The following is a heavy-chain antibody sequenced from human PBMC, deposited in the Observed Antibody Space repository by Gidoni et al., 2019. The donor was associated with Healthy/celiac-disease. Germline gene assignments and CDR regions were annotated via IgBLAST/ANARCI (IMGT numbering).Heavy chain of an antibody. CDR3: ARAEGIAVAGTFDY. CDR1: GYTFTRYA. CDR2: INAGNGNT. J-gene: IGHJ4*02. V-gene: IGHV1-3*01. D-gene: IGHD6-19*01. Sequence: QVQLVQSGAEVKKPGASVKVSCKASGYTFTRYAMHWVRQAPGQRLEWMGWINAGNGNTKYSQKFQGRVTITRDTSASTAYMELSSLRSEDTAVYYCARAEGIAVAGTFDYWGQGTLVTVSS.